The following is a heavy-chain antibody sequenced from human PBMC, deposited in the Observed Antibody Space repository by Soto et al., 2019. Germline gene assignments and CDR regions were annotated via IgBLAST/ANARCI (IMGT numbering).Heavy chain of an antibody. CDR1: GGTFSSYA. J-gene: IGHJ3*02. CDR3: ATPTYYYDSSGYSTVDI. Sequence: QVQLVQSGAEVKKPGSSVKVSCKASGGTFSSYAISWVRQAPAQGLEWMGGIIPIFGTANYAQKFQGRVTITADESTSTAYMELSSLRSEDTAVYYCATPTYYYDSSGYSTVDIWGQGTMVTVSS. D-gene: IGHD3-22*01. V-gene: IGHV1-69*01. CDR2: IIPIFGTA.